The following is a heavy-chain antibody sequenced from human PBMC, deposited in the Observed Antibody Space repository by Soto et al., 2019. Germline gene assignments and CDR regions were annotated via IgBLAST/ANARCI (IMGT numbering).Heavy chain of an antibody. CDR3: ARLWDTSSYSFDY. V-gene: IGHV4-59*01. CDR1: GGSITSDY. Sequence: SETLSLTCTVPGGSITSDYWSWIRQPPRKGLEWIGYIFYIGSTNYNPSLKSRVTISVDTSKNQFSLNLRSVTAADTAVYYCARLWDTSSYSFDYWGHGIPVTVS. CDR2: IFYIGST. D-gene: IGHD5-18*01. J-gene: IGHJ4*01.